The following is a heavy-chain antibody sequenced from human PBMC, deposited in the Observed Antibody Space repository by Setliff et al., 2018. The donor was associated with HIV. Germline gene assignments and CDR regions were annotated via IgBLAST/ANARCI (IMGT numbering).Heavy chain of an antibody. D-gene: IGHD5-12*01. J-gene: IGHJ6*02. CDR1: GAPISSYY. CDR2: IYNSGYS. Sequence: SETLSLTCKVSGAPISSYYWNWIRQPPGKGLEWIGYIYNSGYSNSKPSLKSRVTISLDTSKNQFSLKLSSVTAADTALYYCARGDGYRANDAYYDTEMDVWGQGITVTVSS. CDR3: ARGDGYRANDAYYDTEMDV. V-gene: IGHV4-59*01.